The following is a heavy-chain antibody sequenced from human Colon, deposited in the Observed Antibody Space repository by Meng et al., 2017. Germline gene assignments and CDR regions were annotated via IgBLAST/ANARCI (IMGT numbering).Heavy chain of an antibody. CDR3: ARDEVVRGSLDV. Sequence: SETLSLTCTVSDASVNNSLYYWAWIRQPAGKGLEWIGRIYTSGSTHYNPSLKSRVSISLDKSKRQVSLKLSSVTAADTAVYCCARDEVVRGSLDVWGQGAQVTVSS. CDR2: IYTSGST. V-gene: IGHV4-61*02. CDR1: DASVNNSLYY. J-gene: IGHJ4*02. D-gene: IGHD3-10*01.